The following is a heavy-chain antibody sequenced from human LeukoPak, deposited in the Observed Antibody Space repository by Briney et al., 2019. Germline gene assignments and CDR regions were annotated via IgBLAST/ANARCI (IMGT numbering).Heavy chain of an antibody. J-gene: IGHJ5*02. CDR2: INHSGST. CDR1: GGSFSGYY. Sequence: SETLSLTCAVYGGSFSGYYWSWIRQPPGKGLEWIGEINHSGSTNYNPSLKSRVTISVNTSKNQFSLKLSSVTAADTAVYYCARLAACSGGSCSHGGWFDPWGQGTLVTVSS. V-gene: IGHV4-34*01. D-gene: IGHD2-15*01. CDR3: ARLAACSGGSCSHGGWFDP.